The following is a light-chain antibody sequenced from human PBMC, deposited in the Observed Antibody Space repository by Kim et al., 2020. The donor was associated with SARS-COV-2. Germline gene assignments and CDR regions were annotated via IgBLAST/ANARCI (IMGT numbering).Light chain of an antibody. CDR3: SSYTSSSTPVV. Sequence: SITTSCTGTSSDVGGYNYVSWYQQHPGKAPKLMIYDVSNRPSGVSNRFSGSKSGNTASLTISGLQAEDEAEYYCSSYTSSSTPVVFGGGTQLTVL. CDR2: DVS. J-gene: IGLJ2*01. V-gene: IGLV2-14*03. CDR1: SSDVGGYNY.